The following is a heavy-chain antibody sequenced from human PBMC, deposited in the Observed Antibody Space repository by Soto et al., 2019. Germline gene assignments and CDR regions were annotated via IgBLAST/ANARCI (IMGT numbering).Heavy chain of an antibody. CDR3: ARVRPYYDILTGYYPNWFDP. CDR2: INPNSGGT. V-gene: IGHV1-2*02. CDR1: GYTFTGYY. Sequence: GASVKVSCKASGYTFTGYYMRWVRQAPGQGLEWMGWINPNSGGTNYAQKFQGRVTMTRDTSISTAYMELSRLRSDDTAVYYCARVRPYYDILTGYYPNWFDPWGQGTLVTVSS. J-gene: IGHJ5*02. D-gene: IGHD3-9*01.